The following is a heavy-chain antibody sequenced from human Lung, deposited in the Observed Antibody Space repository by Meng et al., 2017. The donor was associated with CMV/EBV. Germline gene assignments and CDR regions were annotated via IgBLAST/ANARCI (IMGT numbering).Heavy chain of an antibody. CDR3: ARASAFPQYFDY. CDR2: IYGGTGT. J-gene: IGHJ4*02. CDR1: GFTVSSNY. V-gene: IGHV3-53*01. Sequence: GGSLRLXCAVSGFTVSSNYMNWVRQAPGKGLEWVSIIYGGTGTYYADSVKGRSSISRDNSKNTVYLQMDSLSPEDTAVYYCARASAFPQYFDYWGQGALVTVSS. D-gene: IGHD3-16*01.